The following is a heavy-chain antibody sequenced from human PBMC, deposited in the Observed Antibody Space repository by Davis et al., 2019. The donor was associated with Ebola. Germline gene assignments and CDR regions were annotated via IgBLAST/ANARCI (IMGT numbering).Heavy chain of an antibody. V-gene: IGHV1-46*01. J-gene: IGHJ5*02. CDR2: INPSGGST. CDR3: ARSRITIAPHNWFDP. CDR1: GYTFTSYY. D-gene: IGHD3-9*01. Sequence: ALVKVSCKASGYTFTSYYMHWVRQAPGQGLEWMGIINPSGGSTSYAQKFQGRVTITRDTSASTAYMELRSLRSDDTAVYYCARSRITIAPHNWFDPWAREPWSPSPQ.